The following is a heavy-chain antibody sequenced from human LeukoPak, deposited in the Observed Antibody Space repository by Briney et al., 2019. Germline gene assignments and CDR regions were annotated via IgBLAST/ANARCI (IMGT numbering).Heavy chain of an antibody. D-gene: IGHD3-22*01. Sequence: SETLSLTCAVSGGSISSGGYSWSWIRQPPGKGLEWIGYIYHSGSTYYNSSLKSRVTISVDRSKNQFSLKLSSVTAADTAVYYCARGPLAYYYDSSGYLPPYFDYWGQGTLVTVSS. CDR2: IYHSGST. CDR3: ARGPLAYYYDSSGYLPPYFDY. J-gene: IGHJ4*02. CDR1: GGSISSGGYS. V-gene: IGHV4-30-2*01.